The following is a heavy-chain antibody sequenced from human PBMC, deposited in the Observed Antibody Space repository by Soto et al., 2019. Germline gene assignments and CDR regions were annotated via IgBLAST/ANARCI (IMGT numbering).Heavy chain of an antibody. CDR3: ARESGGRDGYNHFDY. Sequence: ASVKVSCKASGYSFTSYGISWVRQAPGQGLEWMGWISAYNGNTNYAQKLQGRVTMTTDTSTSTAYMELRRLRSDDTAVYYCARESGGRDGYNHFDYWGQGTLVTVSS. V-gene: IGHV1-18*01. CDR1: GYSFTSYG. J-gene: IGHJ4*02. CDR2: ISAYNGNT. D-gene: IGHD2-15*01.